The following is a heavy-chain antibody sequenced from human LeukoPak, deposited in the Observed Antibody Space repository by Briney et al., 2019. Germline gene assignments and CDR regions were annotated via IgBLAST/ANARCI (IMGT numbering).Heavy chain of an antibody. CDR2: IIPILGIA. J-gene: IGHJ4*02. Sequence: SVEVSCKASGGTFSSYTISWVRQAPGQGLEWMGRIIPILGIANYAQKFQGRVTITADKSTSTAYMELSSLRSEDTAVYYCAGHPGYSSGATDYWGQGTLVTVSS. CDR3: AGHPGYSSGATDY. CDR1: GGTFSSYT. V-gene: IGHV1-69*02. D-gene: IGHD6-19*01.